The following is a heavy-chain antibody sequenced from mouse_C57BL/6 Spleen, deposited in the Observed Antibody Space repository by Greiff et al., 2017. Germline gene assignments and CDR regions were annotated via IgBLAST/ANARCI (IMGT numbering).Heavy chain of an antibody. Sequence: QVQLQQSGPELVKPGASVKISCKASGYAFSSSWMNWVKQRPGKGLEWIGRIYPGDGDTNYNGKFKGKATLTADKSSSTAYMQLSSLTSDDSAVYFCAISSLYAMDYWGQGTSVTVSS. CDR2: IYPGDGDT. CDR3: AISSLYAMDY. D-gene: IGHD1-1*01. CDR1: GYAFSSSW. J-gene: IGHJ4*01. V-gene: IGHV1-82*01.